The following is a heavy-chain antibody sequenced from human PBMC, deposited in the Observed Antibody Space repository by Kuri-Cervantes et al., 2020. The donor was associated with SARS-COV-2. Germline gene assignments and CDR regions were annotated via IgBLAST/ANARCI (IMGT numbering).Heavy chain of an antibody. CDR2: INHSGST. CDR3: ARKSGVTVTSP. J-gene: IGHJ5*02. V-gene: IGHV4-34*01. CDR1: GGSFSGYY. Sequence: SETLSLTCAVYGGSFSGYYWSWIRQPPGKGLEWIGEINHSGSTNYNPSLKSRVTISVYTSKNQFSLKLSSVTAADTAVYYCARKSGVTVTSPWGQGTLVTVSS. D-gene: IGHD4-17*01.